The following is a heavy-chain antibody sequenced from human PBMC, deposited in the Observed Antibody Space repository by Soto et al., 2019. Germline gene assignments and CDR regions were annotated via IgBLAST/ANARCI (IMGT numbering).Heavy chain of an antibody. CDR1: GGSISSYY. V-gene: IGHV4-59*01. J-gene: IGHJ4*02. CDR3: AGHFWSGYYTQYYFDY. CDR2: IYYSGST. D-gene: IGHD3-3*02. Sequence: SETLSLTCTVSGGSISSYYWSWIRQPPGKGLEWIGYIYYSGSTNYNPSLKSRVTISVDTSKNQFSLKLSSVTAADTAVYYCAGHFWSGYYTQYYFDYWGQGTLVTVSS.